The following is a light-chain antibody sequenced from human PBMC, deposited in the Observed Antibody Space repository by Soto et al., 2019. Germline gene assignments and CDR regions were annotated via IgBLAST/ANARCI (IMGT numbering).Light chain of an antibody. CDR1: SSNIGAGYD. V-gene: IGLV1-40*01. CDR3: CSYPGSHTWV. Sequence: QSVLTQPPSVSGAPGQRVTISCTGSSSNIGAGYDVHWYQQLPGTAPKLLIYGNSNRPSGVPDQFSGSKSGNTASLTISGLQDEDEADYYCCSYPGSHTWVFGGGTKLTVL. J-gene: IGLJ3*02. CDR2: GNS.